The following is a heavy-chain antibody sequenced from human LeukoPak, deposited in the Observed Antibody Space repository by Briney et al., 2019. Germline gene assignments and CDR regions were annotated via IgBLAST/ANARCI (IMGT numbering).Heavy chain of an antibody. CDR2: ISSSSSYI. CDR1: GLTFSGYS. V-gene: IGHV3-21*01. CDR3: ARGVVRYFDY. Sequence: GGSLRLSCAASGLTFSGYSMNWVRQAPGKGLEWVLSISSSSSYIYYADSVKGRFTISRDNAKNSLYLQMNSLRAEDTAVYYCARGVVRYFDYWGQGALVTVSS. D-gene: IGHD3-9*01. J-gene: IGHJ4*02.